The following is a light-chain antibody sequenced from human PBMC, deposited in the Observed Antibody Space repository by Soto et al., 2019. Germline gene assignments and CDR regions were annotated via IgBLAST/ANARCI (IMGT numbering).Light chain of an antibody. V-gene: IGKV1-12*01. J-gene: IGKJ5*01. Sequence: DIQMTQSPSSVSASVGDRVTITCRASQGLSSWLAWYQQRPGKAPQLLIYAASSFQSGVPSRFSGSGSGTDFTLPISSLQAEDFGTYYCPPAPRFPPTFGQGTRLEIK. CDR2: AAS. CDR1: QGLSSW. CDR3: PPAPRFPPT.